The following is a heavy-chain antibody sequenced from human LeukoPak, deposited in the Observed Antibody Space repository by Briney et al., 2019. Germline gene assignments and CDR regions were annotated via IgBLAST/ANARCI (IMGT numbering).Heavy chain of an antibody. CDR3: ARGSYSGYAYFDY. CDR1: GGSISSHY. V-gene: IGHV4-59*11. Sequence: SETLSLTCTVSGGSISSHYWSWIRQPPGKGLEWIGYINYSGSTNYNPSLKSRVTISVNTSKNQFSLKLSSVTAADTAVYYCARGSYSGYAYFDYWGQGTLVTVSS. CDR2: INYSGST. D-gene: IGHD5-12*01. J-gene: IGHJ4*02.